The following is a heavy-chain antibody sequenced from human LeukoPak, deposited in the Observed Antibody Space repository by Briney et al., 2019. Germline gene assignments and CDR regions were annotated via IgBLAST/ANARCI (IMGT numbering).Heavy chain of an antibody. V-gene: IGHV4-61*02. J-gene: IGHJ5*02. CDR1: GGSISSGSFY. CDR3: ARGRYSNGNWFDP. CDR2: IYTSGST. D-gene: IGHD6-19*01. Sequence: SQTLSLTCTVSGGSISSGSFYWSWIRQPAGKGLEWIGRIYTSGSTNYNPSLKSRVTISVDTSKNQFSLKLSSVTAADMAVYYCARGRYSNGNWFDPWGQGTLVTVSS.